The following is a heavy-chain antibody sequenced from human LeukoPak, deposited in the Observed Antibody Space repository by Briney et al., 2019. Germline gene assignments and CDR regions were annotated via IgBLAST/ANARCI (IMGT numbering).Heavy chain of an antibody. J-gene: IGHJ4*02. D-gene: IGHD3-10*01. V-gene: IGHV1-8*01. CDR2: MNPNSGNT. CDR3: ARTAMVRGVITPLLFDY. Sequence: ASVKVSCKASGYTFTSYDINWVRQATGQGLEWMGWMNPNSGNTGYAQKFQGRVTMTRNTSISTAYMELSSLRSEDTAVYYCARTAMVRGVITPLLFDYWGQGTLVTVSS. CDR1: GYTFTSYD.